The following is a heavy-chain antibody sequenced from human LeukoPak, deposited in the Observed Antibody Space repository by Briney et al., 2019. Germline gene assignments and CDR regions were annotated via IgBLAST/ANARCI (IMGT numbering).Heavy chain of an antibody. CDR1: GFTLSDYY. CDR3: ARRGGSYFIDY. Sequence: GGSLRLSCAASGFTLSDYYMSWIRQAPGKGLEWVSYISSSGRTIYYADSVKGRFTISRDNAKKSLYLQMNSLRAEDTAVYYCARRGGSYFIDYWGQGTLVTVSS. V-gene: IGHV3-11*01. J-gene: IGHJ4*02. CDR2: ISSSGRTI. D-gene: IGHD1-26*01.